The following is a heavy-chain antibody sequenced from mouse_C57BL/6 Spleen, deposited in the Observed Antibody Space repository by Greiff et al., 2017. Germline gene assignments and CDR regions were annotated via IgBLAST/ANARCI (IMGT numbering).Heavy chain of an antibody. CDR2: ISYDGSN. J-gene: IGHJ2*01. CDR3: ARGITTVVDYFDY. D-gene: IGHD1-1*01. V-gene: IGHV3-6*01. CDR1: GYSITSGYY. Sequence: EVQLQQSGPGLVKPSQSLSLTCSVTGYSITSGYYWNWIRQFPGNKLEWMGYISYDGSNNYNPSLKNRISITRDTSKNQFFLKLNSVTTEDTATYYCARGITTVVDYFDYWGQGTTLTVSS.